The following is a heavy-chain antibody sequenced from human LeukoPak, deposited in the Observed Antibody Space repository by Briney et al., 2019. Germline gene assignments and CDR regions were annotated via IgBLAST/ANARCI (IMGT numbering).Heavy chain of an antibody. CDR1: GFTFSGYG. J-gene: IGHJ5*02. CDR2: IAYDGSRK. V-gene: IGHV3-30*03. D-gene: IGHD3-3*01. Sequence: KRGRSLRLSCAASGFTFSGYGMHWGRQAPGKGLEWVTGIAYDGSRKHYADSVKGRFTISRDNSRNTMDLQMNSLRVEDTAVYHCTRYDSSRFDPWGQGPLFLDSA. CDR3: TRYDSSRFDP.